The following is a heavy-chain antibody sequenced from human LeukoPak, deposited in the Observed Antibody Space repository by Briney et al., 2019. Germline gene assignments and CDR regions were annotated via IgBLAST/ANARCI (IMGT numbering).Heavy chain of an antibody. CDR1: GGSISGSSYY. CDR3: ARSVRSPDTIFLDYYFDY. V-gene: IGHV4-39*07. D-gene: IGHD3-3*01. J-gene: IGHJ4*02. CDR2: IYYSGST. Sequence: SETLSLTCTVSGGSISGSSYYWGWIRQPPGKGLEWIGSIYYSGSTYYNPSLKSRVTISVDTSKNQFSLKLSSVTAADTAVYYCARSVRSPDTIFLDYYFDYWGQGTLVTVSS.